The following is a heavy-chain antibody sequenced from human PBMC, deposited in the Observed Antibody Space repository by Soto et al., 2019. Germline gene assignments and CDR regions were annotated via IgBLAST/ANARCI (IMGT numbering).Heavy chain of an antibody. J-gene: IGHJ6*02. V-gene: IGHV5-51*01. CDR1: GYSFTSYW. D-gene: IGHD3-10*01. Sequence: PGESLKISCKGSGYSFTSYWIGWVRQMPGKGLEWMGIIYPGDSDTRYSPSFQGQVTTSADKSISTAYLQWSSLKASDTAMYYCARHAGHYHGSGTDYYYGMDVWGQGTTVTVSS. CDR2: IYPGDSDT. CDR3: ARHAGHYHGSGTDYYYGMDV.